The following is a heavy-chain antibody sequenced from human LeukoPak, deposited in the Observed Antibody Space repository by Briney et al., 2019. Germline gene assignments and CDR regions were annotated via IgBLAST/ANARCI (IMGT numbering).Heavy chain of an antibody. V-gene: IGHV4-38-2*01. J-gene: IGHJ6*03. CDR2: TYHSGST. D-gene: IGHD4-11*01. Sequence: SETLSLTCAVSGYSISSGYYWGWIRQPPGKGLEWIGRTYHSGSTYYNPSLKSRVTISVDTSKNQFSLKLTSVTAADTAVYYCARGGYSNGYYNYFMDVWGKGTTVTVSS. CDR3: ARGGYSNGYYNYFMDV. CDR1: GYSISSGYY.